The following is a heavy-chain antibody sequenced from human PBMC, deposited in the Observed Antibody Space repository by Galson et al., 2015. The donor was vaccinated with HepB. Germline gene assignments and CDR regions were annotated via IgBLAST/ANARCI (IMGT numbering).Heavy chain of an antibody. D-gene: IGHD2-2*02. CDR3: ARVSEAYCSSISCYKLGSRSFMDV. J-gene: IGHJ6*03. CDR2: IIPMFGTS. V-gene: IGHV1-69*13. CDR1: GGTITSNV. Sequence: SVKVSCKASGGTITSNVINWVRQAPGQGLEWMGGIIPMFGTSSYAQKFQGRVTITADESTSTAYMELSSLRFEDTAVYYCARVSEAYCSSISCYKLGSRSFMDVWGRGTTVTVSS.